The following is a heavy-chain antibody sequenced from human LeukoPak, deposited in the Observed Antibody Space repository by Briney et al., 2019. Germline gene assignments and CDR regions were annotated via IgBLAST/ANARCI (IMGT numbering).Heavy chain of an antibody. V-gene: IGHV3-23*01. CDR3: AKLAAKNIAAAGKD. Sequence: PGGSLRLSCAASGFTFSSYAMSWVRQAPGKGLEWVSAISGSGGSTYYADSVKGRFTISRDNSKNTPYLQMNSLRAEDTAVYYCAKLAAKNIAAAGKDWGQGTLVTVSS. CDR2: ISGSGGST. D-gene: IGHD6-13*01. CDR1: GFTFSSYA. J-gene: IGHJ4*02.